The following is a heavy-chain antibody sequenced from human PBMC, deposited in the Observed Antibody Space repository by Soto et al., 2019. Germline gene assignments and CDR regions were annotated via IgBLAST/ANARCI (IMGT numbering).Heavy chain of an antibody. V-gene: IGHV4-59*01. CDR3: AREDRAQGGVPFDY. D-gene: IGHD1-26*01. J-gene: IGHJ4*02. Sequence: SETLSLTCTVSGGSISSYYWSWIRQPPGKGLEWIGYIYYSGSTNYNPSLKSRVTISVDTSKNQFSLKLSSVTAADTAVYYCAREDRAQGGVPFDYWGQGTLVTVSS. CDR2: IYYSGST. CDR1: GGSISSYY.